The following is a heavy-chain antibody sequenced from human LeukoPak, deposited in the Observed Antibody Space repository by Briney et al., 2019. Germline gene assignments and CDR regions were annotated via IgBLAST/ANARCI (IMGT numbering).Heavy chain of an antibody. CDR3: ARADISGYYYFDY. Sequence: PARSLRPSCVPSAFTLSNISMNCDRPAPGEGLEYVSAISREVGSTYYANSVNGRFTISRDNSKNTLYLQMGSLRADDMAVYYCARADISGYYYFDYWGQGTLVTVSS. J-gene: IGHJ4*02. V-gene: IGHV3-64*01. D-gene: IGHD3-22*01. CDR2: ISREVGST. CDR1: AFTLSNIS.